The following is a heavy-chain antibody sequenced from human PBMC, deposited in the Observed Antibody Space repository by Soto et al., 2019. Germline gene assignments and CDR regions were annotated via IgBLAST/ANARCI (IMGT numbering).Heavy chain of an antibody. D-gene: IGHD3-22*01. CDR2: ISRRGDTT. CDR3: ARFQAGYDSSGYFSSFDI. J-gene: IGHJ3*02. V-gene: IGHV3-23*01. CDR1: GFTFTTYA. Sequence: GGSLRLSCAASGFTFTTYAMNWVRQAPGKGLEWVSVISRRGDTTYYADSVKGRFNISRDNSKNTLYLQMNSLRAEDRAVYYCARFQAGYDSSGYFSSFDIWGQGTMVTVSS.